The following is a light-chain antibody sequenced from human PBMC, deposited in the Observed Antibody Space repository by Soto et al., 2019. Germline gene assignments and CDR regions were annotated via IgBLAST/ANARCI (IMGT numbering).Light chain of an antibody. V-gene: IGKV3-15*01. CDR3: QQSYSTTWT. Sequence: EIVMTQCPATLSLVPGERATLSCRASQSISSNLAWYQHIPGQAPRLLTYGASTRATGIPARFSGGGSGTEFTLTISSLQPEDFATYSCQQSYSTTWTFGQGTKVDIK. J-gene: IGKJ1*01. CDR2: GAS. CDR1: QSISSN.